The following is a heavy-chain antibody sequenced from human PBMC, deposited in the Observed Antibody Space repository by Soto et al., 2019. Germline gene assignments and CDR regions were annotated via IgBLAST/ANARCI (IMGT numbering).Heavy chain of an antibody. J-gene: IGHJ4*02. CDR1: GGSISSYY. CDR3: ASLFYYDSSGSKDY. CDR2: IYTSGST. D-gene: IGHD3-22*01. V-gene: IGHV4-4*07. Sequence: SETLSLTCTGSGGSISSYYWSWIRQPAGKGLEWIGRIYTSGSTNYNPSLKSRVTMSVDTSKNQFSLKLSSVTAADTAVYYCASLFYYDSSGSKDYWGQGTLVTVSS.